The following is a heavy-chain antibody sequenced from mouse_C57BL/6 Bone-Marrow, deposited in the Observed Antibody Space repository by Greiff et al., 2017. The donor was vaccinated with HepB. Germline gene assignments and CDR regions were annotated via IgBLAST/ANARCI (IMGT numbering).Heavy chain of an antibody. Sequence: QVQLQQPGTELVKPGASVTLSCKASGYTFTSYWMHWVKQRPGQGLEWIGRIDPNSGGTKYNEKFKSKATLTVDKPSSTAYMQLSSLTSEDSAVYYCASFITTEFDYWGQGTTLTVSS. CDR1: GYTFTSYW. CDR3: ASFITTEFDY. CDR2: IDPNSGGT. J-gene: IGHJ2*01. V-gene: IGHV1-72*01. D-gene: IGHD1-1*01.